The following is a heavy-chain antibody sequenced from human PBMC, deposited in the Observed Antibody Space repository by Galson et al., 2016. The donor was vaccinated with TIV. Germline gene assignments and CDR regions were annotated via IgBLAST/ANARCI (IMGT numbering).Heavy chain of an antibody. Sequence: LSLTCTVSGGSISRSNYYWGWIRQPPGKGLEWIGSISYTGNTYYNPSLKSRVTISVDTSKNQFSLKWTSVTAADTAVYYCARVERIAIFGVLTVGQFDPWGQGTLVTVSS. CDR3: ARVERIAIFGVLTVGQFDP. V-gene: IGHV4-39*07. CDR1: GGSISRSNYY. CDR2: ISYTGNT. D-gene: IGHD3-3*01. J-gene: IGHJ5*02.